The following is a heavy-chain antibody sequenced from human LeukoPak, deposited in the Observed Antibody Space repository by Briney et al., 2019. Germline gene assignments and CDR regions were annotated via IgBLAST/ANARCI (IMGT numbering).Heavy chain of an antibody. CDR1: GGSISSYY. CDR3: AQGGYDYYYYYYMDV. CDR2: IYYSGST. V-gene: IGHV4-59*12. D-gene: IGHD5-12*01. Sequence: PSETLSLTCTVSGGSISSYYWSWIRQPPGKGLEWIGYIYYSGSTYYNPSLKSRVTISVDTSKNQFSLKLSSVTAADTAVYYCAQGGYDYYYYYYMDVWGKGTTVTVSS. J-gene: IGHJ6*03.